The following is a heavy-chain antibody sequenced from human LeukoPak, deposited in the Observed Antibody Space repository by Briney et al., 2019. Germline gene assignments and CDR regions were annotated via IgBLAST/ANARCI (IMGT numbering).Heavy chain of an antibody. V-gene: IGHV3-21*01. CDR2: ISSSSSYI. Sequence: GGSLRLSCAVSGFTFSSYSMNWVRQAPGKGLEWVSSISSSSSYIYYADSVKGRFTISRDNAKNSLYLQMNSLRAEDTAVYYCARAMISGSVYYYYGMDVWGQGTTVTVSS. J-gene: IGHJ6*02. CDR3: ARAMISGSVYYYYGMDV. D-gene: IGHD3-16*01. CDR1: GFTFSSYS.